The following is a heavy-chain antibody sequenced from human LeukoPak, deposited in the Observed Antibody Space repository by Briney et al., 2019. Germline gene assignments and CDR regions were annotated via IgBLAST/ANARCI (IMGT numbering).Heavy chain of an antibody. CDR1: GFTFSSYA. CDR3: ARGGLEWLPNGMDV. Sequence: GRSLRLSCAASGFTFSSYAMHWVRQAPGKGLEWVAVISYDGSNKYYADSVKGRFTISRDNSKNTLYLQMNSLRAEDTAVYYCARGGLEWLPNGMDVWGQGTTVTVSS. J-gene: IGHJ6*02. V-gene: IGHV3-30-3*01. CDR2: ISYDGSNK. D-gene: IGHD3-3*01.